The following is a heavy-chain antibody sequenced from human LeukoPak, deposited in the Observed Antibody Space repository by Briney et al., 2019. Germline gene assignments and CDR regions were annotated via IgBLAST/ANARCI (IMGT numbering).Heavy chain of an antibody. V-gene: IGHV1-2*02. D-gene: IGHD3-22*01. Sequence: ASVKVSCKASGYTFTGYYMHWVRQAPGEGVEWMGWNNPNSGGTNYAQKFQGRVTMTRDTSISTAYMELSRLRSDDTAVYYCARSRITMIVVVITTDFDYWGQGTLVTVSS. CDR3: ARSRITMIVVVITTDFDY. CDR1: GYTFTGYY. J-gene: IGHJ4*02. CDR2: NNPNSGGT.